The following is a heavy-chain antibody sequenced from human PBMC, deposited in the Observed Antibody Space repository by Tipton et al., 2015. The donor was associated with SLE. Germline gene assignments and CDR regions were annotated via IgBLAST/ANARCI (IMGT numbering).Heavy chain of an antibody. Sequence: GSLRLSCAASGLTFSNYAMSWVRQAPGKGLEWVSAITGSGDRTYYIDSVKGRFTISRDNSKNSLYLQMNGLRAEDTAVYYCARSPVDYWNGYSAWGQGTLVAVSS. D-gene: IGHD3-3*01. CDR2: ITGSGDRT. CDR3: ARSPVDYWNGYSA. J-gene: IGHJ4*02. CDR1: GLTFSNYA. V-gene: IGHV3-23*01.